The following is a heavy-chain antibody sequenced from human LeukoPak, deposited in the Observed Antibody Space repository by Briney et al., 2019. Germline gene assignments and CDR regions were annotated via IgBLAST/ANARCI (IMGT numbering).Heavy chain of an antibody. CDR1: GFTFDDYA. CDR2: ISWNSGSI. CDR3: AKDIMDSSSFYVDY. D-gene: IGHD6-6*01. V-gene: IGHV3-9*01. Sequence: PPGGSLRLSCAASGFTFDDYAMHWVRQAPGKGLEWVSGISWNSGSIGYADSVKGRFTISRDNAKNSLYLQMNSLRAEDTALYYCAKDIMDSSSFYVDYWGQGTLVTVSS. J-gene: IGHJ4*02.